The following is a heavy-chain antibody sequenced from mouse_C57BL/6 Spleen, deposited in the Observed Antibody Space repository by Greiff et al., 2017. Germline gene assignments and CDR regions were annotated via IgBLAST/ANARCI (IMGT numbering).Heavy chain of an antibody. CDR1: GYTFTSYW. CDR3: ARDISGYAHAMDY. D-gene: IGHD3-2*02. J-gene: IGHJ4*01. CDR2: ITPSSGYT. V-gene: IGHV1-7*01. Sequence: QVQLQQSGAELAKPGASVKLSCKASGYTFTSYWMHWVKQRPGQGLEWIGYITPSSGYTKYNQKFKDKSTLTADKSSSTAYMQLSSLTYEDSAVYYCARDISGYAHAMDYGGQGTSVTVSS.